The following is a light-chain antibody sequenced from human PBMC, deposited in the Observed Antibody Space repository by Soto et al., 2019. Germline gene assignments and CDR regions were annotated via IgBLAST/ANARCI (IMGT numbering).Light chain of an antibody. CDR1: SSSIGSNT. CDR3: AAWDDSLNGRV. V-gene: IGLV1-44*01. CDR2: GHN. Sequence: QAVVTQPPSESGTPGQRVTISCSGSSSSIGSNTVNWYQQLPGTAPKLLIYGHNQRPSGVPDRFSGSKSGTSASLAISGLQSEDEADYYCAAWDDSLNGRVFGGGTKLTVL. J-gene: IGLJ2*01.